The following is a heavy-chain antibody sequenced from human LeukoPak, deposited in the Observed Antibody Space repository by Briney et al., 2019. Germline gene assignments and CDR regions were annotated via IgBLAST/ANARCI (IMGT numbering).Heavy chain of an antibody. J-gene: IGHJ5*02. V-gene: IGHV1-2*02. CDR1: GYTFIGYY. CDR2: INPNSGGT. CDR3: ARETTRGWGFDP. Sequence: GASVKVSCKASGYTFIGYYMHWVRQAPGQGLEWMGWINPNSGGTNYAQKFQGRVTMTRDTSISTAYMELSRLRSDDTAVYYCARETTRGWGFDPWGQGTLVTVSS. D-gene: IGHD1-7*01.